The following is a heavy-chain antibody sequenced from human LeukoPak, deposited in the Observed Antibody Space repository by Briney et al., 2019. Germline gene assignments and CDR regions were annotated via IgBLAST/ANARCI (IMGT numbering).Heavy chain of an antibody. CDR2: FDPEDGET. D-gene: IGHD1-26*01. Sequence: ASVKVSCKVSGYTLTELSMHWVRQAPGKGLEWMGGFDPEDGETIYAQKFQGRVTMTEDTSTDTAYMELSSLRSEDTAVYYCATDIRSYYYFDHWGQGTLVTVSS. J-gene: IGHJ4*02. V-gene: IGHV1-24*01. CDR1: GYTLTELS. CDR3: ATDIRSYYYFDH.